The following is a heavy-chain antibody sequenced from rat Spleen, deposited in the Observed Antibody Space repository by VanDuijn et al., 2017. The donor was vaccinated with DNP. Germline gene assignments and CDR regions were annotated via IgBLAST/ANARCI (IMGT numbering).Heavy chain of an antibody. D-gene: IGHD4-3*01. J-gene: IGHJ2*01. Sequence: EVQLVESGGDLVQPGGSLKLSCAASEFTFTDYNMAWVRQAPKKGLEWVASISYAGGSTYYGDSVKGRFTISRDNAKNTLYLQMNSLRSEDTATYYCTRGGTYYFDYWGQGVLVTVSS. CDR2: ISYAGGST. V-gene: IGHV5-7*01. CDR3: TRGGTYYFDY. CDR1: EFTFTDYN.